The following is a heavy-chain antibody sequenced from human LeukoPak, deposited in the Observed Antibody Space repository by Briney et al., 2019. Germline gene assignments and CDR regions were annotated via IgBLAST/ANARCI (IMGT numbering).Heavy chain of an antibody. V-gene: IGHV3-23*01. Sequence: GGSLRLSCAASGFTFSSYAMSWVRQAPGKGLEWVSAISGSGGSTYYADSVKGRFTTSRDNSKNTLYLQMNSLRAEDTAVYYCAKRETDSSGYLSAYLFDYWGQGTLVTVSS. CDR3: AKRETDSSGYLSAYLFDY. CDR1: GFTFSSYA. D-gene: IGHD3-22*01. J-gene: IGHJ4*02. CDR2: ISGSGGST.